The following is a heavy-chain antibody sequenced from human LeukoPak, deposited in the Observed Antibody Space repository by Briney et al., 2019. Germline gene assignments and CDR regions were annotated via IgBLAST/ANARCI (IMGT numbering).Heavy chain of an antibody. V-gene: IGHV1-69*13. CDR1: GSTFTGHY. D-gene: IGHD6-19*01. J-gene: IGHJ4*02. CDR3: AIALAVAGSHFDY. CDR2: IIPIFGTV. Sequence: SVKVSCKSSGSTFTGHYMHWVRQAPGQGLEWMGGIIPIFGTVNYAQKFQGRVTITADESTSTAYMELSSLRSEDTAVYYCAIALAVAGSHFDYWGQGTLVTVSS.